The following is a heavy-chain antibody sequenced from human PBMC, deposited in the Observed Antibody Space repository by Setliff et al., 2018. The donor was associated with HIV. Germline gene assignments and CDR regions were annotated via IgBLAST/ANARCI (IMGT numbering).Heavy chain of an antibody. D-gene: IGHD2-15*01. J-gene: IGHJ4*02. CDR2: INPSGDIT. V-gene: IGHV1-46*01. Sequence: ASVKVSCKASGNTFSSHYMHWVRQAPGKGLEWMGLINPSGDITSYAEKFQGRVTMTRDTSTSTVYIELRSLRSDDTAVYYCARDGRRYCSGGDCYSDPLTVDYWGQGTLVTVSS. CDR1: GNTFSSHY. CDR3: ARDGRRYCSGGDCYSDPLTVDY.